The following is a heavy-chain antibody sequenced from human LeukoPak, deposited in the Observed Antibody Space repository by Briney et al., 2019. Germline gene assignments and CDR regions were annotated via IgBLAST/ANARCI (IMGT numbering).Heavy chain of an antibody. J-gene: IGHJ4*02. CDR2: ICPGGTIT. CDR3: TRDRTTITLFEL. Sequence: PGGSLRVSCTASGFTFSNYCMHWVRQTPGKGLIWVSRICPGGTITNYADSVKGRFTASRDNARNTLYLQINSLRAEDSAVYYCTRDRTTITLFELWGQGTLVTVSS. D-gene: IGHD4-11*01. V-gene: IGHV3-74*01. CDR1: GFTFSNYC.